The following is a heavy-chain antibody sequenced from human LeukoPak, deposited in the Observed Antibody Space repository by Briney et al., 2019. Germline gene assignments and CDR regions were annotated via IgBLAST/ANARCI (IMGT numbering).Heavy chain of an antibody. V-gene: IGHV4-34*01. D-gene: IGHD1-14*01. CDR3: ARVTSRLGWFDP. CDR2: INHSGST. Sequence: SETLSLTCAVYGESFSDYYWSWIRQPPGKGLEWIGEINHSGSTNYSPSLKSRVTISVNTSKNQFSLKLRSVTAADTAVYYCARVTSRLGWFDPWGQGTLVTVSS. CDR1: GESFSDYY. J-gene: IGHJ5*02.